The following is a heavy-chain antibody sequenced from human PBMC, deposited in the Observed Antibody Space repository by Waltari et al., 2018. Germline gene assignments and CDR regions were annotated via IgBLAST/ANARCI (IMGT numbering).Heavy chain of an antibody. V-gene: IGHV4-34*01. Sequence: QVQLQQWGAGLLKPSETLSLTCAVYGGSFSGYYLSWIRQPPGKGLEWIGEINHSGSTNYNPSLKSRVTISVDTSKNQFSLKLSSVTAADTAVYYCARNYYGSGSSPTYYYMDVWGKGTTVTVSS. D-gene: IGHD3-10*01. CDR3: ARNYYGSGSSPTYYYMDV. CDR2: INHSGST. J-gene: IGHJ6*03. CDR1: GGSFSGYY.